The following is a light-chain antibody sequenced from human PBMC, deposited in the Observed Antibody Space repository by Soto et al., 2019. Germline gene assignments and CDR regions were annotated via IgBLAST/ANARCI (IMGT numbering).Light chain of an antibody. J-gene: IGKJ4*01. V-gene: IGKV1-5*03. CDR1: QSISSW. CDR3: QQYDAYPLT. CDR2: KAS. Sequence: DIQLTQSPSTLSASVGDRVTITCRASQSISSWLAWYQQKPGKAPKLLVYKASSLERGVPSRFSGSGSATEFTLTITTLQPDDFAPYYCQQYDAYPLTFGGGTKVEI.